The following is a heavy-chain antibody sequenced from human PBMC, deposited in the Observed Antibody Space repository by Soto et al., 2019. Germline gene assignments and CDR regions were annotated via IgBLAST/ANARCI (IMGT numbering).Heavy chain of an antibody. D-gene: IGHD3-16*02. CDR3: ARSSGGLHLGELSPPVAWFDY. CDR1: GGSISSGGYY. Sequence: SETLSLTCTVSGGSISSGGYYWSWIRQHPGKGLEWIGYIYYSGSTYYNPSLKSRVTISVDTSKNQFSLKLSSVTAADTAVYYCARSSGGLHLGELSPPVAWFDYWGQGTLVTVSS. J-gene: IGHJ4*02. V-gene: IGHV4-31*03. CDR2: IYYSGST.